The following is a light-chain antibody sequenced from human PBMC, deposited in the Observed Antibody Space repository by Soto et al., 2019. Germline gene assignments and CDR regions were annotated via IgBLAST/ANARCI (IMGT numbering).Light chain of an antibody. J-gene: IGKJ3*01. Sequence: DIQMTQSPSSLSASVGDRVTITCQASQDISNHLNWYQQKPGKVPKLLIYDASKLQTGVPSRFSGSGSGTDFTFTISSLQPEDIVTYYCQQYDLLFTFGPGTKVDLK. CDR3: QQYDLLFT. V-gene: IGKV1-33*01. CDR2: DAS. CDR1: QDISNH.